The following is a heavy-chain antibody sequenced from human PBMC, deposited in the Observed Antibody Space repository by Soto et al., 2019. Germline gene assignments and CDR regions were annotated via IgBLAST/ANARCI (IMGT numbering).Heavy chain of an antibody. CDR1: GFTFSNAW. Sequence: GGSLGLSCAASGFTFSNAWMSWVRQAPGKGLEWVGRIKSKTDGGTTDYAAPVKGRFTISRDDSKNTLYLQMNSLKTEDTAVYYCTTEVVVVPAAIPFDYWGQGTLVTVSS. CDR3: TTEVVVVPAAIPFDY. D-gene: IGHD2-2*01. V-gene: IGHV3-15*01. CDR2: IKSKTDGGTT. J-gene: IGHJ4*02.